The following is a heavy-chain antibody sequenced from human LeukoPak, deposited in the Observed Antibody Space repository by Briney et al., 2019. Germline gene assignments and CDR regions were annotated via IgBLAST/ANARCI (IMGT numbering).Heavy chain of an antibody. Sequence: KTSETLSLTCAVYGGSFSGYYWSWIRQPPGKGLEWIGSIYHSGSTYYNPSLKSRVTISVDTSKNQFSLKLSSVTAADTAVYYCARDDSDYGDYARFDPWGQGTLVTVSS. D-gene: IGHD4-17*01. CDR3: ARDDSDYGDYARFDP. J-gene: IGHJ5*02. V-gene: IGHV4-34*01. CDR1: GGSFSGYY. CDR2: IYHSGST.